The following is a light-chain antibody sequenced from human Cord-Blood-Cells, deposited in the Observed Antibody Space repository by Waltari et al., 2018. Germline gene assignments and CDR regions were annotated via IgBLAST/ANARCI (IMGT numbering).Light chain of an antibody. CDR2: DAS. J-gene: IGKJ5*01. Sequence: EIVLTQSPATLSLSPGERATLSCRASQSVSSYLAWYQQKPGQAPRLLIYDASNRATGIPARFSGSGSGTDFTLTINSLEPEDFAVYYCQQRSNCPITFGQGTRLEIK. CDR3: QQRSNCPIT. CDR1: QSVSSY. V-gene: IGKV3-11*01.